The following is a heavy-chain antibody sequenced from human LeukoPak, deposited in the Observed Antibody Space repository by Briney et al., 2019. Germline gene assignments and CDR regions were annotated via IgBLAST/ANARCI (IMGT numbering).Heavy chain of an antibody. D-gene: IGHD3-3*01. V-gene: IGHV4-4*09. CDR1: DGSISSYY. CDR2: IYTSGST. CDR3: ARGITIFGVVTNWFDP. J-gene: IGHJ5*02. Sequence: SETLSLTCTVSDGSISSYYWSWIRQPPGKGLEWIGYIYTSGSTNYNPSLKSRVTISVDTSKNQFSLKLSSVTAADTAVYYCARGITIFGVVTNWFDPWGQGTLVTVSS.